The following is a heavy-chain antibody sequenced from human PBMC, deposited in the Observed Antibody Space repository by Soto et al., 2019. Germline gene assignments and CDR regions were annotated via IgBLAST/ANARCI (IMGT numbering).Heavy chain of an antibody. J-gene: IGHJ6*03. CDR2: ISACNGNT. D-gene: IGHD2-2*01. V-gene: IGHV1-18*01. CDR1: GYTFTSYG. Sequence: ASVKVSCKASGYTFTSYGISWVRQAPGQGLEWMGWISACNGNTNYAQKLQGRVTMTTDTSTSTAYMELRSLRSDDTAVYYCARGPDCSSTRCRAYYYYYMDVWGKGTTVTVSS. CDR3: ARGPDCSSTRCRAYYYYYMDV.